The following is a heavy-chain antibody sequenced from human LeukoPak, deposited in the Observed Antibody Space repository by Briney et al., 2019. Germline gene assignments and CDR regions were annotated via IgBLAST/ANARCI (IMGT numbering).Heavy chain of an antibody. CDR1: GYSFTSYW. CDR3: ARRLWSKDFDY. D-gene: IGHD2/OR15-2a*01. Sequence: KSGESLKISCKGSGYSFTSYWIGWVRKIPGKGLEWMGIIYPGDSDTRYSPSLQGQLTISADKSITTADLQWSSLKASDNAMYYCARRLWSKDFDYWGQGTLVTVSS. J-gene: IGHJ4*02. CDR2: IYPGDSDT. V-gene: IGHV5-51*01.